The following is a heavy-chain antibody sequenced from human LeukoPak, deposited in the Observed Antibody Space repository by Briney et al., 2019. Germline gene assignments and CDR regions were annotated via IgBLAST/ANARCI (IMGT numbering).Heavy chain of an antibody. CDR2: MSPNSGNT. CDR3: ATQNYDFWSGYYGRGNYGMDV. Sequence: ASVKVSCKASGYTFTSYDVNWVRQATGQGPEWMGWMSPNSGNTGYAQKFQGRVTMTRSTSMSTAYMELSSLRSEDTAVYYCATQNYDFWSGYYGRGNYGMDVWGQGTTVTVSS. D-gene: IGHD3-3*01. CDR1: GYTFTSYD. J-gene: IGHJ6*02. V-gene: IGHV1-8*01.